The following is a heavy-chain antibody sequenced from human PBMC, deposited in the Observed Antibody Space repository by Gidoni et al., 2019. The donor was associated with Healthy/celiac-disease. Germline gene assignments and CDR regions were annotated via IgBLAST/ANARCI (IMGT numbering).Heavy chain of an antibody. CDR2: INTSGST. D-gene: IGHD6-19*01. Sequence: QVQLQESGPGLVKPSQTLSLTCTVSGGSISSGSYYWSWIRQPAGKGLEWFGRINTSGSTNYNPSLKSRVTISVDTSKNQFSLKLSSVTAADTAVYYCARAVAGNGMDVWGQGTTVTVSS. J-gene: IGHJ6*02. CDR1: GGSISSGSYY. V-gene: IGHV4-61*02. CDR3: ARAVAGNGMDV.